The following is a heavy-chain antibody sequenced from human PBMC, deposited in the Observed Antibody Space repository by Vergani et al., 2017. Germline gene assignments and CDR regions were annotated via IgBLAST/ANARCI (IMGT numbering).Heavy chain of an antibody. CDR2: ISRSSSTI. CDR3: VRDVRVSRT. J-gene: IGHJ3*01. V-gene: IGHV3-48*04. Sequence: EVDLVESGGGLAQPGGSLRLSCEASGITFWKFGMHWVRQGPGKGLEWVSGISRSSSTIYYADSVKGRFTISRDNAKNSLYLDMSSLRAEDTAVYYCVRDVRVSRTWGQGTLVAVSS. CDR1: GITFWKFG.